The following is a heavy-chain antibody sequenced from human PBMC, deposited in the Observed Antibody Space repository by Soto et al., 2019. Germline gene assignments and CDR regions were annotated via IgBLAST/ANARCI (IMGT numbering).Heavy chain of an antibody. CDR1: GGSVSSGSYY. CDR2: IYYSGST. Sequence: QVQLQESGPGLVKPSETLSLTCTVSGGSVSSGSYYWSWIRQPPGKGLEWIGYIYYSGSTNYNPSPKRRVTISVDTSKNPFSLKLSSVTAADTAVYYSARASIFWSGYYYGMDVWGQGTTVTVSS. V-gene: IGHV4-61*01. J-gene: IGHJ6*02. CDR3: ARASIFWSGYYYGMDV. D-gene: IGHD3-3*01.